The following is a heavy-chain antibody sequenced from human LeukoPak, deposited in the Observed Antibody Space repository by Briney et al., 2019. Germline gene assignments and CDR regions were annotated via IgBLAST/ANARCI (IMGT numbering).Heavy chain of an antibody. D-gene: IGHD3-3*01. CDR2: INHSGST. J-gene: IGHJ2*01. CDR1: GGSFSGYY. Sequence: PSETLSLTCAVYGGSFSGYYWSWIRQPPGKGLEWIGEINHSGSTNYNPSLKSRVTISVDTSKNQFSLKLSSVTAADTAVYYCARGSLYDFWSGYKRWYFDLWGRGTLVTVPS. V-gene: IGHV4-34*01. CDR3: ARGSLYDFWSGYKRWYFDL.